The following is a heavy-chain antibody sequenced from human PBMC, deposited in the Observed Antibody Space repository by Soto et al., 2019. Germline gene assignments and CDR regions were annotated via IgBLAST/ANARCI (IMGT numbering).Heavy chain of an antibody. CDR2: LCFSGRT. V-gene: IGHV4-39*01. CDR3: ARSEEWGDLPTAC. Sequence: QLHESGPGRVKPSETLLLTCTVSDGSINSRSFCWRWIRQPPGKGLEWIGSLCFSGRTDYNPSLKGRASISLDTPKNQFSLKVNSVTAADTAVYYCARSEEWGDLPTACWGQGTQVTVSS. J-gene: IGHJ4*02. D-gene: IGHD3-3*01. CDR1: DGSINSRSFC.